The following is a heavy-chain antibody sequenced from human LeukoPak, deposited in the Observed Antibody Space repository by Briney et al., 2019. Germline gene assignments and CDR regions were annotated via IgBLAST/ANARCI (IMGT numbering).Heavy chain of an antibody. CDR1: GFTFSSYS. CDR3: ARTHPNYYYYGMDV. V-gene: IGHV3-30*03. CDR2: ISYDGSNK. Sequence: GGSLRLSCAASGFTFSSYSMNWVRQAPGKGLEWVAVISYDGSNKYYADSVKGRFTISRDNSKNTLYLQMNSLRAEDTAVYYCARTHPNYYYYGMDVWGQGTTVTVSS. J-gene: IGHJ6*02.